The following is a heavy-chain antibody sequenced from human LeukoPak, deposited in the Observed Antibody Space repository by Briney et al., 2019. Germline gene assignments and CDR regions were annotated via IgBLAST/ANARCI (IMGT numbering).Heavy chain of an antibody. D-gene: IGHD6-6*01. V-gene: IGHV1-8*01. CDR3: ARGREYSSSSGGWFDP. Sequence: GASVKVSCKASGYTFTSYDINWVRQATGQGLEWMGWMNPNSGNTGYAQKFQGRVTMTRNTSISTAYMELSSLGSEDTAVYYCARGREYSSSSGGWFDPWGQGTLVTVSS. CDR2: MNPNSGNT. CDR1: GYTFTSYD. J-gene: IGHJ5*02.